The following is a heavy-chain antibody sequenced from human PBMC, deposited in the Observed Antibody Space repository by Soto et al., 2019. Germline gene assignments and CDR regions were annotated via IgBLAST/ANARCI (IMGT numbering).Heavy chain of an antibody. Sequence: EVQLLESGGGLVQPGGSLRLSCAASGFTFSSYAMSWVRQAPGKGLEWVSAISGSGGSTYYADSVKGRFTISRDNSKNTLYLQMNSLRAEYTAVYYRAKLVVPAAKNYYYYMDVWGKGTTVTVSS. CDR3: AKLVVPAAKNYYYYMDV. CDR1: GFTFSSYA. V-gene: IGHV3-23*01. D-gene: IGHD2-2*01. J-gene: IGHJ6*03. CDR2: ISGSGGST.